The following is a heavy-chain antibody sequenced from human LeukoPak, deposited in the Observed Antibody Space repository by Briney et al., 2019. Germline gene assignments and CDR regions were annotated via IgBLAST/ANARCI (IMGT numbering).Heavy chain of an antibody. CDR3: ARDGEYSSGPSYYYYYMDV. CDR1: GVIFTTYG. Sequence: GGSLRLSCAASGVIFTTYGRHWVRQAPGKGLKWVAFIRHDGSNKYYADSVKGRFTISRDNSKNTLYLQMNSLRAEDAAVYYCARDGEYSSGPSYYYYYMDVWGKGTTVTISS. CDR2: IRHDGSNK. J-gene: IGHJ6*03. D-gene: IGHD6-19*01. V-gene: IGHV3-30*02.